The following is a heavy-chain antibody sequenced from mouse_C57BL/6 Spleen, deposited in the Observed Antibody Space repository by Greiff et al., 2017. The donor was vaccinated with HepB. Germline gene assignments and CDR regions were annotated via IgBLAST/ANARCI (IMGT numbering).Heavy chain of an antibody. V-gene: IGHV1-69*01. CDR3: ARSLTGAYAMDY. J-gene: IGHJ4*01. D-gene: IGHD4-1*01. Sequence: QVQLQQSGAELVMPGASVKLSCKASGYTFTSYWMHWVKQRPGQGLEWIGEIDPSDSSTNYNQKFKGKSTLTVDKSSSTAYMQLSSLTSEDSAVYYCARSLTGAYAMDYWGQGTSVTVSS. CDR2: IDPSDSST. CDR1: GYTFTSYW.